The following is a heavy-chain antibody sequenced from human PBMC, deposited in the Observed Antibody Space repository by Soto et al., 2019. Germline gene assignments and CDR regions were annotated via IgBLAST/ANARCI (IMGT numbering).Heavy chain of an antibody. V-gene: IGHV3-23*01. CDR3: AKVSSHCGGDCPIGYYYYGMDV. CDR2: ISGSGGST. J-gene: IGHJ6*02. Sequence: GGSLRLSCAASGCTFSSYPMTWVRQAPGKGLEWVSAISGSGGSTYYADSVKGRFTISRDNSKNTLCLQMNSLRAEDTAVYYCAKVSSHCGGDCPIGYYYYGMDVWGQGTTVTVSS. CDR1: GCTFSSYP. D-gene: IGHD2-21*02.